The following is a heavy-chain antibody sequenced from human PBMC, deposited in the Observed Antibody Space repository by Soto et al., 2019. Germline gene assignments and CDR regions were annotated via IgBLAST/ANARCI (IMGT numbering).Heavy chain of an antibody. CDR1: GGSVDSGNHY. Sequence: QVLVQESGPGLVKPSQTLTLSCTVSGGSVDSGNHYWNWIRQPPGKGLEWIGYIYYGESTYYNPFLKSRATISVDTSRSRFSLRLTSVAAADTAVYYCARDMGSAMTTRIFDHWGQGTLVTVSS. D-gene: IGHD4-17*01. V-gene: IGHV4-30-4*01. CDR3: ARDMGSAMTTRIFDH. CDR2: IYYGEST. J-gene: IGHJ4*02.